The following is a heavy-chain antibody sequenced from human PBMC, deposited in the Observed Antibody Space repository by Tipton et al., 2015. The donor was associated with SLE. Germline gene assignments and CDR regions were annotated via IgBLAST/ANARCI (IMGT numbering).Heavy chain of an antibody. CDR1: GGTFSSYA. Sequence: QVQLVQSGPEAKKPGSSVKVSCKASGGTFSSYAISWVRQAPGQGLEWMGGIIPIFGTANYAQKFQGRVTITTDESTSTAYMELSSLRSEDTAVYYCARGVGKQQLVGWGFDYWGQGTLVTVSS. D-gene: IGHD6-13*01. CDR2: IIPIFGTA. J-gene: IGHJ4*02. CDR3: ARGVGKQQLVGWGFDY. V-gene: IGHV1-69*01.